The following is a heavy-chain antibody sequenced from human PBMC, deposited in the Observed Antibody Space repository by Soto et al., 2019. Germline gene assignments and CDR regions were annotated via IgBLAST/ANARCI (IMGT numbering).Heavy chain of an antibody. CDR2: ISYDGSNK. J-gene: IGHJ6*02. Sequence: GGSLRLSCAASGFTFSSYGMHWVRQAPGKGLEWVAVISYDGSNKYYADSVKGRFTISRDNSKNTLYLQMNSLRAEDTAVYYCAKVSLAITMVRGVIIPNYYYYGMDVWGQGTTVTVSS. CDR3: AKVSLAITMVRGVIIPNYYYYGMDV. V-gene: IGHV3-30*18. D-gene: IGHD3-10*01. CDR1: GFTFSSYG.